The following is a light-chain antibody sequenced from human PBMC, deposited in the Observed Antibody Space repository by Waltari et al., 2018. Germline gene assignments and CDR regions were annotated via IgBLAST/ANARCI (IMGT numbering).Light chain of an antibody. V-gene: IGLV1-40*01. CDR3: QSYDSSLSGWV. Sequence: QSALTPPPSVSGAPGQRVTIPCTGSSSNIGAGYHVHWYQQLPGTAPKLLIYGNSNRPSGVPDRFSGSKAGTSASLAITGLQAEDEADYYCQSYDSSLSGWVFGGGTKLTVL. CDR2: GNS. J-gene: IGLJ2*01. CDR1: SSNIGAGYH.